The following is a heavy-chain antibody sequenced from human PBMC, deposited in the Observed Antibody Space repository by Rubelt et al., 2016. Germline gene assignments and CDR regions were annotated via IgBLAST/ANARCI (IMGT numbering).Heavy chain of an antibody. CDR2: IKSKAEGATT. V-gene: IGHV3-15*05. CDR3: WVHVGN. Sequence: EVQLLESGGGLVKPGGSLRLSCEASGFTFSKAWLSWVRQAPGKGLEWVGRIKSKAEGATTDYAAAVKGRFTISIDASQRTVFRQMSGLEVADTGIYYCWVHVGNWGRGTLVTVSS. CDR1: GFTFSKAW. J-gene: IGHJ4*02. D-gene: IGHD3-16*01.